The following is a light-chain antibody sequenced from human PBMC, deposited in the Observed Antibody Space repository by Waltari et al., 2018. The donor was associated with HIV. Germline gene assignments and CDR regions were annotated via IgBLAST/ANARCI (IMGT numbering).Light chain of an antibody. J-gene: IGLJ3*02. CDR2: GNS. CDR3: QSYDSSLSGWV. Sequence: QSVLTQPPSVSGAPGQRVTISCTGSSSNIGAGYDVHWYQPVPGTAPKLLIYGNSNRPSGVPDRVSGSKSGTSASLAITGLQAEDEADYYGQSYDSSLSGWVFGGGTKLTVL. CDR1: SSNIGAGYD. V-gene: IGLV1-40*01.